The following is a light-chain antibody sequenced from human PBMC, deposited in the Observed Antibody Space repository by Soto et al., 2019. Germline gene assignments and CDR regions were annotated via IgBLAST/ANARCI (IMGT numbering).Light chain of an antibody. CDR1: NSDVGGYIY. Sequence: QSALTQPASVSGSPGQSITISCTGTNSDVGGYIYVSWYQQHPGKAPKLMIYEVSNRPSGVSNRFSGSKSGNTASLTISGLQAEDEADYYCSSYTSSSTLLYVFGTGTKLTVL. CDR2: EVS. V-gene: IGLV2-14*01. J-gene: IGLJ1*01. CDR3: SSYTSSSTLLYV.